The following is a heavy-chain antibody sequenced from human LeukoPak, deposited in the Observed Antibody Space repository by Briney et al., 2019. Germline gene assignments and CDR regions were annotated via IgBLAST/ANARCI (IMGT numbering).Heavy chain of an antibody. CDR1: GFTLITYS. CDR2: IYNGGST. J-gene: IGHJ4*02. CDR3: ARASQWLAFDY. V-gene: IGHV3-66*01. D-gene: IGHD6-19*01. Sequence: GGSLRLSCAASGFTLITYSMSWVRQAPGKGLEWVSVIYNGGSTKYADSVKGRFTISRDNSKNTLYLQMNSLRVEDTAVYFCARASQWLAFDYWGQGTLVTVSS.